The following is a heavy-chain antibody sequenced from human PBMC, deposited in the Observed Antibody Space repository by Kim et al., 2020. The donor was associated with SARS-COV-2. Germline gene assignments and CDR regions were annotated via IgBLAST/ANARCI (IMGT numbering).Heavy chain of an antibody. V-gene: IGHV3-48*04. CDR3: ARGISDWYFDL. CDR1: GFTFSSYS. CDR2: ISSSSRTI. J-gene: IGHJ2*01. Sequence: GGSLRLSCAASGFTFSSYSMNWVRQAPGKGLEWVSYISSSSRTIYYADSVKGRFTISRDNAKNSLYLQMNSLRAEDTAVYYCARGISDWYFDLWGRGTLVTVSS.